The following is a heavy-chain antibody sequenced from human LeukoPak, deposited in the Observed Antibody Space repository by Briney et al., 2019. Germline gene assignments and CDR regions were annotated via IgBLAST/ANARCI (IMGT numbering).Heavy chain of an antibody. V-gene: IGHV4-59*01. CDR3: ARVRNSKDSYYYYYYMDV. D-gene: IGHD1-14*01. J-gene: IGHJ6*03. CDR1: GDSISSYY. CDR2: ISNSGST. Sequence: SETLSLTCNVSGDSISSYYWSWIRQPPGKGLEWIGYISNSGSTNYNPSLKSRVTISVDTSKNQFSLKLSPVTAADTAVYYCARVRNSKDSYYYYYYMDVWGKGTTVTVSS.